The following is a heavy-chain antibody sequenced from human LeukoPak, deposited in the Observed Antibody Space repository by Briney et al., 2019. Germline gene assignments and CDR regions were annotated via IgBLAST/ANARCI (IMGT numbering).Heavy chain of an antibody. CDR3: ARGKLRFSGNWFDP. D-gene: IGHD3-3*01. Sequence: GASVKVSCKASGYTFTSYDINWVRQATGQGLEWMGWMNPNSGNTGYAQKFQGRVTITRNTSISTAYMELSSLRSGDTAVYYCARGKLRFSGNWFDPWGQGTLVTVSS. J-gene: IGHJ5*02. CDR2: MNPNSGNT. CDR1: GYTFTSYD. V-gene: IGHV1-8*03.